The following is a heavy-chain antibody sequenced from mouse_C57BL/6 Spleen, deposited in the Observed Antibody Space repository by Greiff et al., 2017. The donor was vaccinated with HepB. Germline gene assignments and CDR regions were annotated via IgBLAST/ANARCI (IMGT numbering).Heavy chain of an antibody. V-gene: IGHV5-17*01. Sequence: DVMLVESGGGLVKPGGSLKLSCAASGFTFSDYGMHWVRQAPEKGLEWVAYISSGSSTIYYADTVKGRFTISRDNAKNTLFLQMTSLRSEDTAMYYCARGDYDYVAWFDYWGQGTLVTVSA. J-gene: IGHJ3*01. D-gene: IGHD2-4*01. CDR3: ARGDYDYVAWFDY. CDR1: GFTFSDYG. CDR2: ISSGSSTI.